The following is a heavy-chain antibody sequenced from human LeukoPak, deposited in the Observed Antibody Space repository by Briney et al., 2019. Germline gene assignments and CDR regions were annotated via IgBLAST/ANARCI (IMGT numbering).Heavy chain of an antibody. CDR3: ARGAVDIVVVPAAIGWFDP. J-gene: IGHJ5*02. CDR1: GFTFSSYS. D-gene: IGHD2-2*03. V-gene: IGHV3-21*01. CDR2: ISSSSSYI. Sequence: GGSLRLSCAASGFTFSSYSMNWVRQAPGKGLEWVSSISSSSSYIHYADSVKGRFTISRDNAKNSLYLQMNSLRAEDTAVYYCARGAVDIVVVPAAIGWFDPWGQGTLVTVSS.